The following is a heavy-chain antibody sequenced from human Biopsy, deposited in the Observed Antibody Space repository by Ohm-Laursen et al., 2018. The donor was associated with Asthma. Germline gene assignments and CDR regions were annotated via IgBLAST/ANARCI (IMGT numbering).Heavy chain of an antibody. Sequence: LSCAASGFTFSSYGMHWVRQPPGKGLEWLGYIYYTGSDNYNPSLKSRVTISVDTSKNQFSLRLNSVTAADTAVYYCARGPNYHGSGRAPIGMDVWGQGTTVTVSS. D-gene: IGHD3-10*01. CDR2: IYYTGSD. CDR1: GFTFSSYG. J-gene: IGHJ6*02. V-gene: IGHV4-59*01. CDR3: ARGPNYHGSGRAPIGMDV.